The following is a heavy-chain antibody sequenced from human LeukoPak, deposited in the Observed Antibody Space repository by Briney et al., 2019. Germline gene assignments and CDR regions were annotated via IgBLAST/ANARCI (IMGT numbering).Heavy chain of an antibody. D-gene: IGHD1-26*01. Sequence: PGGSLRLSCAVSGFTFSSNSMNWVRQAPGKGLEWVSFISSSSTYIHYADSVKGRFTISRDNAKNSLYLQMNSLRAEDTAVYYCAREGLLLERAFDIWGQGTTVTVSS. CDR3: AREGLLLERAFDI. CDR1: GFTFSSNS. V-gene: IGHV3-21*01. J-gene: IGHJ3*02. CDR2: ISSSSTYI.